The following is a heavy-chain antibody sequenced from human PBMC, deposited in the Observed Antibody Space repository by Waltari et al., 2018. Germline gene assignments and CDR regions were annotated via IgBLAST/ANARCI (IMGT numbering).Heavy chain of an antibody. D-gene: IGHD3-10*01. J-gene: IGHJ3*02. CDR1: GFTFDDYA. CDR3: AKDITLSPGEDYYGSGSYEGAFDI. Sequence: EVQLVESGGGLVQPGRSLRLSCAASGFTFDDYAMHWVRQAPGKGLEWVSGISWNSGSIGYADSVKGRFTISRDNAKNSLYLQMNSLRAEDTALYYCAKDITLSPGEDYYGSGSYEGAFDIWGQGTMVTVSS. CDR2: ISWNSGSI. V-gene: IGHV3-9*01.